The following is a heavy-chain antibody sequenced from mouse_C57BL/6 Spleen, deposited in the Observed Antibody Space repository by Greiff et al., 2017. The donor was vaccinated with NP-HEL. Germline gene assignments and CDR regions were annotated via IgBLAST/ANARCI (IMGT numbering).Heavy chain of an antibody. CDR2: IYPGSGNT. CDR3: ARSGGYDYYFDY. V-gene: IGHV1-76*01. Sequence: VQVVESGAELVRPGASVKLSCKASGYTFTDYYINWVKQRPGQGLEWIARIYPGSGNTYYNEKFKGKATLTAEKSSSTAYMQLSSLTSEDSAVYFCARSGGYDYYFDYWGQGTTLTVSS. J-gene: IGHJ2*01. D-gene: IGHD2-4*01. CDR1: GYTFTDYY.